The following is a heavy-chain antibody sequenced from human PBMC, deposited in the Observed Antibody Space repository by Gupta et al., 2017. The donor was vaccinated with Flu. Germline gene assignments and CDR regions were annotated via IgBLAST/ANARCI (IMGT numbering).Heavy chain of an antibody. Sequence: QVQLVESGGGVVQPGRSLSLSCAASGFTFRSYGMHWVRQAPGKGLEWVAVIWYDGSNKYYADSVKGRFTISRDNSKNTLYLQMNSLRAEDTAVYYCARDRIIAARLLDVWGQGTTVTVSS. D-gene: IGHD6-6*01. CDR1: GFTFRSYG. CDR3: ARDRIIAARLLDV. J-gene: IGHJ6*02. CDR2: IWYDGSNK. V-gene: IGHV3-33*01.